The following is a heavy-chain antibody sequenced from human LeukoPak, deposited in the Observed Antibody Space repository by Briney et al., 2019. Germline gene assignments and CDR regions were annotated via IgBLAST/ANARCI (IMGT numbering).Heavy chain of an antibody. CDR3: ATRGYSYASTYNWFDP. CDR1: GGTFSSYA. V-gene: IGHV1-69*06. CDR2: IIPIFGTA. Sequence: ASVKASCKASGGTFSSYAISWVRQAPGQGLEWMGGIIPIFGTANYAQKFQGRVTITADKSTSTAYMELSSLRSEDTAVYYCATRGYSYASTYNWFDPWGQGTLVTVSS. J-gene: IGHJ5*02. D-gene: IGHD5-18*01.